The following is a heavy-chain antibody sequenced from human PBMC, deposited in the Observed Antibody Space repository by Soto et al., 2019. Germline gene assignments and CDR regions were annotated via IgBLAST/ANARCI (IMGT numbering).Heavy chain of an antibody. J-gene: IGHJ6*02. CDR2: IYYRGST. Sequence: TLSLTCTVSGGSISSHYWSWVRQAPGKGLEWIGHIYYRGSTSYNPSLRSRSTISVDTSNNQFSLKLNSVTTADTAVYYCARDGREASGMDVWGQGTKVTVSS. CDR1: GGSISSHY. V-gene: IGHV4-59*11. CDR3: ARDGREASGMDV. D-gene: IGHD1-26*01.